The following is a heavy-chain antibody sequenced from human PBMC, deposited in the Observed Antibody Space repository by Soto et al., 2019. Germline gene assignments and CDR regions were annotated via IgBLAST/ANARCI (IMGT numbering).Heavy chain of an antibody. CDR3: ASTRRAPYCISTSCYLGEVRYYYYGMDV. J-gene: IGHJ6*02. V-gene: IGHV3-7*01. CDR2: IKQDGSEK. CDR1: GFTFSSYW. D-gene: IGHD2-2*01. Sequence: GGSLRLSCAASGFTFSSYWMSWVRQAPGKGLEWVANIKQDGSEKYYVDSVKGRFTISRDNAKNSLYLQMNSLRAEDTAVYYCASTRRAPYCISTSCYLGEVRYYYYGMDVWGQGTTVTVSS.